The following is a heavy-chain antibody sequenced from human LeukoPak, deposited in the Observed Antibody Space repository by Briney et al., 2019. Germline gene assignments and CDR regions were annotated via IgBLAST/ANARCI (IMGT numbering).Heavy chain of an antibody. CDR3: AMITMVRGVGFWFDP. CDR1: GGSISSGGYY. J-gene: IGHJ5*02. CDR2: IYYSGST. V-gene: IGHV4-31*03. Sequence: PSQTLSPTCTVSGGSISSGGYYWSWIRQHPGKGLEWIGYIYYSGSTYYNPSLKSRVTISVDTSKNQFSLKLSSVTAADTAVYYCAMITMVRGVGFWFDPWGQGTLVTVSS. D-gene: IGHD3-10*01.